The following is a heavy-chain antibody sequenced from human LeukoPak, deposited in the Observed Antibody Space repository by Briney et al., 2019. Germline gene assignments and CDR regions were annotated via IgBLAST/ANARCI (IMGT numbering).Heavy chain of an antibody. V-gene: IGHV3-9*01. D-gene: IGHD6-19*01. CDR1: GFTFDDYA. CDR3: ARVGVGYSSGWSPLR. J-gene: IGHJ4*02. Sequence: SGGSLRLSCAASGFTFDDYAMHWVRQAPGKGLEWVSGISWNSGSIGYADSVKGQFTISRDNAKNSLYLQMNSLRAEDTAVYYCARVGVGYSSGWSPLRWGQGTLVTVSS. CDR2: ISWNSGSI.